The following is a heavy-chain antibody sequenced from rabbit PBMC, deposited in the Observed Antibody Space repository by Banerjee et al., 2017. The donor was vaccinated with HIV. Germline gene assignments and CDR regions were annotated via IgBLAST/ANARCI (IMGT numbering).Heavy chain of an antibody. CDR2: IYTDNSGRT. Sequence: QSLEESGGDLVKPGASLTLTCTASGFTLSSYWMYWVRQAPGKGLEWIGYIYTDNSGRTYYASWAEGRFTISKTSSTTVTLQMTSLTAADTATYFCARWGAAHTAGVDLWGQGTLVTVS. CDR3: ARWGAAHTAGVDL. CDR1: GFTLSSYW. D-gene: IGHD3-1*01. J-gene: IGHJ6*01. V-gene: IGHV1S40*01.